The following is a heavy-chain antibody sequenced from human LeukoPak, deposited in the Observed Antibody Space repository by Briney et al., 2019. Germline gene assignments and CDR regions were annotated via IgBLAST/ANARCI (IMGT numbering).Heavy chain of an antibody. CDR1: GGSITSGGFY. CDR2: IYHSGTA. Sequence: SQTLSLTCTVSGGSITSGGFYWSWIRQPPGHCLECIGYIYHSGTAYYNPSLKTRLSMSIDTSENRFSLHLNSVTDADTAVYYCARDGDYQASGSVFFDFWGQGILVTVSS. J-gene: IGHJ4*02. CDR3: ARDGDYQASGSVFFDF. D-gene: IGHD3-10*01. V-gene: IGHV4-31*03.